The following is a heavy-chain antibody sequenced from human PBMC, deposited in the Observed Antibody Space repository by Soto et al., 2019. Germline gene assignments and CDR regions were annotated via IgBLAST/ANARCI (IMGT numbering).Heavy chain of an antibody. Sequence: SETLSLTCTVSGGSIISGGYYWSWIRQHPGKGLEWIGYIYYSGSTYYNPSLKSRVTISVDTAKNQFSLKLSSVTAADTAVYYCAGDYKGEYSSSYQYNWIDPWGQGTLVTVSS. D-gene: IGHD6-6*01. CDR2: IYYSGST. V-gene: IGHV4-31*03. J-gene: IGHJ5*02. CDR1: GGSIISGGYY. CDR3: AGDYKGEYSSSYQYNWIDP.